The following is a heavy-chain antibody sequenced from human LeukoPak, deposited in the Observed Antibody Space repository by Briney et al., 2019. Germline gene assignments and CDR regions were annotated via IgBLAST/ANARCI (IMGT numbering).Heavy chain of an antibody. CDR2: SGGSGYIA. Sequence: GGSLRLSCAASGFTFSSYSMSWVRQAPGKGPEWVSGSGGSGYIAYYAESVKGRFTISRDNSKNMLYLQMNILTAEDTAVYYCAKGHLRYPHHFAYWGQGSLVPVSP. J-gene: IGHJ1*01. V-gene: IGHV3-23*01. CDR1: GFTFSSYS. D-gene: IGHD1-14*01. CDR3: AKGHLRYPHHFAY.